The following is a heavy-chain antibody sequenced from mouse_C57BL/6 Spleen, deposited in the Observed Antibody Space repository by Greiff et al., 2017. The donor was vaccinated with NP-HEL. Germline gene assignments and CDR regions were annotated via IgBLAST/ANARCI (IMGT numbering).Heavy chain of an antibody. V-gene: IGHV5-17*01. Sequence: EVHLVESGGGLVKPGGSLKLSCAASGFTFSDYGMHWVRQAPEKGLEWVAYISSGSSTIYYAATVKGRFTISRDNAKNTLFLQMTSLRSEDTAMYYCARPPWFAYWGQGTLVTVSA. CDR2: ISSGSSTI. CDR1: GFTFSDYG. CDR3: ARPPWFAY. J-gene: IGHJ3*01.